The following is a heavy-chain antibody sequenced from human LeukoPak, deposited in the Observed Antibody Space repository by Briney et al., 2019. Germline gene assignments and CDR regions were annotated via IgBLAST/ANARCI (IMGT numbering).Heavy chain of an antibody. CDR1: GGTFSSYA. V-gene: IGHV1-69*01. Sequence: ASVKVSCKASGGTFSSYAISWVRQAPGQGLEWMGGIIPIFGTASYAQKFQGRVTITADESTSTAYMELSSLRSEDTAVYYCAAGDSSGYYPIYPPDYWGQGTLVTVSS. J-gene: IGHJ4*02. CDR2: IIPIFGTA. D-gene: IGHD3-22*01. CDR3: AAGDSSGYYPIYPPDY.